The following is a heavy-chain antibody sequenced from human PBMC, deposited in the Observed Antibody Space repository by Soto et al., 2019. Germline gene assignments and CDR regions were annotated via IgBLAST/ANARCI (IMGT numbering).Heavy chain of an antibody. J-gene: IGHJ6*03. CDR2: IYYRGST. CDR1: GECMSSSY. CDR3: ARLNIVVVPDVGGAGPYYYSDMEV. V-gene: IGHV4-59*08. Sequence: HSCTPELTSAFSGECMSSSYCSWTLKPQGKGLEWIGYIYYRGSTNYNPSLKSRVTISVDTSKNQFSLKLSSVTAADTAVYYCARLNIVVVPDVGGAGPYYYSDMEVWGKGTTVTGSS. D-gene: IGHD2-2*01.